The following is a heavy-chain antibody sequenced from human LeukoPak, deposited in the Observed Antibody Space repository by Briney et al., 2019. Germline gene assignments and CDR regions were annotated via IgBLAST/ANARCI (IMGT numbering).Heavy chain of an antibody. J-gene: IGHJ4*02. CDR2: INGDATAT. D-gene: IGHD2-8*01. CDR1: GFSFSAHW. Sequence: GGSLRLSCAASGFSFSAHWMHWVRQAPGKGLVWVAQINGDATATNYAGSVKGRFTISRGNAKNTVHLQMSTLTAEDTAVYYCAKDKWWGASDHWGQGSLVTVSS. CDR3: AKDKWWGASDH. V-gene: IGHV3-74*01.